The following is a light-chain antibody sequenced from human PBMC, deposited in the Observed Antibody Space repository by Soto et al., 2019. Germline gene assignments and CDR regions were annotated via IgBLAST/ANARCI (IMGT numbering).Light chain of an antibody. J-gene: IGLJ1*01. CDR3: TSYTSDSTDV. Sequence: SALTEPASVSGSPGQSITISCTGTSTDVGRYNYVSWYQQHPGKAPKLMVYDVSNRPSWVSNRFSGSKSGITASLTISGLQAEDEADYYCTSYTSDSTDVFGTGTKVTVL. CDR1: STDVGRYNY. V-gene: IGLV2-14*01. CDR2: DVS.